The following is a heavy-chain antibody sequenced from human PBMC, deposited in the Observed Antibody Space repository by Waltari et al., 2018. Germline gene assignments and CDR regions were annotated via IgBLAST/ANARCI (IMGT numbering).Heavy chain of an antibody. CDR2: INPDSGGS. CDR1: GYNFIGYY. Sequence: QVQLVQSGAEVRKPGASVRVSCKTSGYNFIGYYIHWVRQAPGQGLEWMGWINPDSGGSNYAQKFQARVTMTSDTSISPAFMEVTGLRSDDTAVYYCGRIYSGHDYAAYWGQGTLVTVSS. J-gene: IGHJ4*02. V-gene: IGHV1-2*02. CDR3: GRIYSGHDYAAY. D-gene: IGHD5-12*01.